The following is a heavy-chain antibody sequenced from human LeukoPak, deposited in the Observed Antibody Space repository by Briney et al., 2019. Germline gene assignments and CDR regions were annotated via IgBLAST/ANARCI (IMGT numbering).Heavy chain of an antibody. Sequence: GASVKVSCKASGFTFATSAVQWVRQARGQRLEWIGWIVVGSGSTNYAQKFQERVTITRDMSTGTAYMEVSSLRSEDTAVYYRAATVTLTTGSTYFGMDVWGQGTTVTVSS. CDR1: GFTFATSA. D-gene: IGHD4-17*01. CDR3: AATVTLTTGSTYFGMDV. CDR2: IVVGSGST. J-gene: IGHJ6*02. V-gene: IGHV1-58*01.